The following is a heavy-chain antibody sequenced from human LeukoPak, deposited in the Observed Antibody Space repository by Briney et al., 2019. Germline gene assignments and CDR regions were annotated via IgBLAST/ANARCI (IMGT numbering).Heavy chain of an antibody. J-gene: IGHJ4*02. CDR2: INQDGTEK. D-gene: IGHD3-10*01. Sequence: PGGSLRLSCAASGFTFSSYWMTWVRQAPGKGLEGVANINQDGTEKYYVDSVKGRFTISRDNAKNSLYLQMNSLRVEDTAIYYCVKVAKYYYGSETYYFFEHWGQGTPVTASS. CDR1: GFTFSSYW. V-gene: IGHV3-7*01. CDR3: VKVAKYYYGSETYYFFEH.